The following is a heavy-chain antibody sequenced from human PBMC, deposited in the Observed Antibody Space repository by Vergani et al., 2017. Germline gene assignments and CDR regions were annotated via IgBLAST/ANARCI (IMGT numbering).Heavy chain of an antibody. D-gene: IGHD4-11*01. CDR2: MNPNSGNT. V-gene: IGHV1-8*01. CDR3: AGLRTRERTTDEYLFDP. CDR1: GYTFTSYD. Sequence: QVQLVQSGAEVKKPGASVKVSCKASGYTFTSYDINWVRQATGQGLECMGRMNPNSGNTGYAQKFQGRITMTRDTSMSTAYKDLSSIRSEDTAVYYCAGLRTRERTTDEYLFDPWGQGTLVTVSS. J-gene: IGHJ5*02.